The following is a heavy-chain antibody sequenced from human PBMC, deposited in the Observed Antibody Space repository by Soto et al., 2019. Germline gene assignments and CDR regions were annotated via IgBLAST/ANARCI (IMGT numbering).Heavy chain of an antibody. CDR1: GGSISSGGYS. J-gene: IGHJ4*02. CDR3: ATCPPADYYFDF. V-gene: IGHV4-30-2*01. Sequence: QLQLQESGSGLVKPSQTLSLTCAVSGGSISSGGYSWSWIRQPPGKGLEWIGYIYYSGSTYYNPSLKSRVTISVHRSKNQVSLKLSSVTAADTAVYYCATCPPADYYFDFWGQGTLVTVSS. CDR2: IYYSGST.